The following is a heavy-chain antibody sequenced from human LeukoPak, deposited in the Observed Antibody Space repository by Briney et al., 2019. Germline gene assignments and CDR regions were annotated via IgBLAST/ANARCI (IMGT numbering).Heavy chain of an antibody. D-gene: IGHD7-27*01. V-gene: IGHV1-2*02. J-gene: IGHJ4*02. CDR1: GYTFTGYY. Sequence: ASVKVSCKASGYTFTGYYIHWVRQAPGQGLEWMGWINPNNGGTNYAQKLQGRVTVTRDTSIGTAYMELSSLRSDDTAVYYCARGTGAPNYFDYWGQGTLATVSS. CDR2: INPNNGGT. CDR3: ARGTGAPNYFDY.